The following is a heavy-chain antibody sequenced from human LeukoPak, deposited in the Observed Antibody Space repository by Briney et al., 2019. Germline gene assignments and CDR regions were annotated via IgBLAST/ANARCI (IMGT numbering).Heavy chain of an antibody. V-gene: IGHV4-34*01. CDR2: INHSGST. CDR1: GGSFSGYY. J-gene: IGHJ4*02. Sequence: SETLSLTCAVYGGSFSGYYRSWIRQPPGKGLEWIGEINHSGSTNYNPSLKSRVTISVDTSKNQFSLQLSSVTAADTAVYYCARLGVRVVPAAVFDYWGQGTLVTVSS. CDR3: ARLGVRVVPAAVFDY. D-gene: IGHD2-2*01.